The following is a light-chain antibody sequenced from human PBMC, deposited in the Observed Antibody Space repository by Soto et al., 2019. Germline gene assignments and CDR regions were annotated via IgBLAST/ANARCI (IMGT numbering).Light chain of an antibody. CDR2: AAS. V-gene: IGKV1-39*01. CDR3: QQTYNTPTT. J-gene: IGKJ2*01. CDR1: QRVNNY. Sequence: DIQMTQSPSSLSASVGDRVTITCRASQRVNNYLNWHQQKPGQAPKVLIYAASSLRSGVPSRFSGSGSGTDFTLTISRLQPEDFATYYWQQTYNTPTTFGQGTNLEIK.